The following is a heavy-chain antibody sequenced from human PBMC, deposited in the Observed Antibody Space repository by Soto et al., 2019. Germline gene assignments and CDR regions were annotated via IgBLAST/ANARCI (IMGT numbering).Heavy chain of an antibody. CDR2: ISSSSSTI. CDR1: GFTFSSYS. J-gene: IGHJ6*03. Sequence: GGSLRLSCAASGFTFSSYSMNWVRQAPGKGLEWVSYISSSSSTIYYADSVKGRFTISRDNAKNSLYLQMNSLRAEDTAVYYCARVGPYDFWSGYQDYYYYMDVWGKGTTVTVSS. V-gene: IGHV3-48*01. D-gene: IGHD3-3*01. CDR3: ARVGPYDFWSGYQDYYYYMDV.